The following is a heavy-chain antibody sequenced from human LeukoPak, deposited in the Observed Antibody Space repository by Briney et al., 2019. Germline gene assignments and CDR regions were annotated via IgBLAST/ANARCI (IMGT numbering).Heavy chain of an antibody. J-gene: IGHJ5*02. D-gene: IGHD3-3*01. CDR3: ARVRRSPNWFDP. V-gene: IGHV3-48*03. CDR2: ISSSGSTI. Sequence: PGGSLRLSCAASGFTFSSYEMNWVRQAPGKGLEWVSYISSSGSTIYYADSVKGRFTISRDNAKNLLYLQMNSLRAEDTAVYYCARVRRSPNWFDPWGQGTLVTVSS. CDR1: GFTFSSYE.